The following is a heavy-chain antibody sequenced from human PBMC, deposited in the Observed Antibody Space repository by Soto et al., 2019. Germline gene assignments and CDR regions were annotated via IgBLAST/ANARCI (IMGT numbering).Heavy chain of an antibody. J-gene: IGHJ6*02. V-gene: IGHV1-69*06. CDR1: GGTFSSDA. D-gene: IGHD5-12*01. CDR2: IIPIFGTA. CDR3: ARTERGYSGYDSNYYYYYGMDV. Sequence: SVKVSCKASGGTFSSDAISWVRQAPGQGLECMGGIIPIFGTANYAQKFQGRVTSTADKSTSTAYMELSSLRSEDTAVYYCARTERGYSGYDSNYYYYYGMDVWGQGTTVTV.